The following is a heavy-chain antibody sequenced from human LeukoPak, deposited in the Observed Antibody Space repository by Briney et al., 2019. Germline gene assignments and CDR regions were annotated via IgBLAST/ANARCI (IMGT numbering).Heavy chain of an antibody. Sequence: GGSLRLSCAASGFTFTRYAMSWVRQAPGKGLEWVSAISGSGGSTFYADSVKGRFTFSRDNSKNTLYLQMNSLRAEDTAVYYCAKGGAYYYDSSGYYDYWGQGTQVTVSS. CDR1: GFTFTRYA. V-gene: IGHV3-23*01. J-gene: IGHJ4*02. CDR2: ISGSGGST. D-gene: IGHD3-22*01. CDR3: AKGGAYYYDSSGYYDY.